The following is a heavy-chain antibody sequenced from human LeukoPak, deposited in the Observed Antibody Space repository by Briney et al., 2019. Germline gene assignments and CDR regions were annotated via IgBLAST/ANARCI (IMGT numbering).Heavy chain of an antibody. J-gene: IGHJ4*02. CDR2: IYYSGST. Sequence: TASETLSLTCAVYGGSFSGYYWSWIRQPPGKGLEWIGYIYYSGSTNYNPSLKSRVTISVDTSKNQFSLKLSSVTAADTAVYYCARGGGYYDFWSGSEYFDYWGQGTLVTVSS. D-gene: IGHD3-3*01. V-gene: IGHV4-59*01. CDR3: ARGGGYYDFWSGSEYFDY. CDR1: GGSFSGYY.